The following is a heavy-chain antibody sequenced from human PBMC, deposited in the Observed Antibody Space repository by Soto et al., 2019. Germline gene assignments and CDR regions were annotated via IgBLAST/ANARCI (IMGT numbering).Heavy chain of an antibody. D-gene: IGHD6-13*01. J-gene: IGHJ5*02. CDR2: MNPNSGNT. Sequence: QVQLVRSGAEVKKPGASVKVSCKASGYTFTSYDINWVRQATGQGLEWMGWMNPNSGNTGYAQKFQGRVTMTRNTSISTAYMELSSLRSEDTAVYYCARERSAAGTGWFDPWGQGTRVTVSS. V-gene: IGHV1-8*01. CDR3: ARERSAAGTGWFDP. CDR1: GYTFTSYD.